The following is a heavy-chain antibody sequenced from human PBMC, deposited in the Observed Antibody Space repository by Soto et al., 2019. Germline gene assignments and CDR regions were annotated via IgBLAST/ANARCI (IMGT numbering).Heavy chain of an antibody. CDR3: ALRSMAVVPEY. CDR1: GDSISSYY. CDR2: LYYGRSA. D-gene: IGHD3-22*01. Sequence: QVQLQESGPGLVKPSETLSLTCAVSGDSISSYYCMWIRQPPGKGLESIGCLYYGRSANYNPSLQSRVTLSVDTSTNQCPLTLSSMTAADTAVYYCALRSMAVVPEYWGQGTLVTVSS. V-gene: IGHV4-59*01. J-gene: IGHJ4*02.